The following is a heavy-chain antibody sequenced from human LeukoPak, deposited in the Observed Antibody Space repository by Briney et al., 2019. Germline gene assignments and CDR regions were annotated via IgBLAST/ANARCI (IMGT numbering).Heavy chain of an antibody. D-gene: IGHD2-15*01. Sequence: GGSLRLSCAASGFTFSNYWMHWVRQAPGKGLVWVSRIKSDGTSINYADSVKGRFTISRDNAKNRLFLQMNSLRAEDTAVYFCARGHCSGGRCHSVGYYGMQVWGQGTTVTVSS. CDR3: ARGHCSGGRCHSVGYYGMQV. V-gene: IGHV3-74*01. J-gene: IGHJ6*02. CDR2: IKSDGTSI. CDR1: GFTFSNYW.